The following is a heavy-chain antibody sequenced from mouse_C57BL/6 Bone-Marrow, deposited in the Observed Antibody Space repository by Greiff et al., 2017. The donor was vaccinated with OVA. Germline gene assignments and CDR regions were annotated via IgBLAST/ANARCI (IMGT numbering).Heavy chain of an antibody. V-gene: IGHV5-6*01. D-gene: IGHD1-1*01. Sequence: EVKVVESGGDLVKPGGSLKLSCAASGFTFSSYGMSWVRQTPDKRLEWVATISSGGSYTYYPDSVKGRFTISRDNAKNTLYLQMSSLKSEDTAMYYCASPTVGRAMDYWGQGTSVTVSS. CDR3: ASPTVGRAMDY. CDR1: GFTFSSYG. J-gene: IGHJ4*01. CDR2: ISSGGSYT.